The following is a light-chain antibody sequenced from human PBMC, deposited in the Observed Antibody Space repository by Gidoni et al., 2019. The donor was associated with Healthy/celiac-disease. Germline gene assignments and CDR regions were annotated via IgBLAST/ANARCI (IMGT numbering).Light chain of an antibody. J-gene: IGKJ2*01. V-gene: IGKV1-39*01. CDR3: QPSYSTLYT. CDR1: QSISSY. Sequence: IQMTQSPSSLSASVGDRVTITCRASQSISSYLNWYQQKPGKAPKLLLYAASSLQSGVPSRFSGSGSGTDFTLTISSLQPEDFATYYCQPSYSTLYTFXXXTKLESK. CDR2: AAS.